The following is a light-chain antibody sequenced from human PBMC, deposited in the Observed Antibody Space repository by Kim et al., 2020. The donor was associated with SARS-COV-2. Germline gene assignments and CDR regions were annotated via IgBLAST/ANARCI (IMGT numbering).Light chain of an antibody. CDR2: KTS. J-gene: IGKJ1*01. Sequence: ASLGDSVTITCRASQSISTWLAWYQQKPGRAPKLLIHKTSSLEPGVSSRFSGSGSGTEFTLTITSLQPDDFATYYCQRYNASPWTFGQGTKLEI. CDR3: QRYNASPWT. CDR1: QSISTW. V-gene: IGKV1-5*03.